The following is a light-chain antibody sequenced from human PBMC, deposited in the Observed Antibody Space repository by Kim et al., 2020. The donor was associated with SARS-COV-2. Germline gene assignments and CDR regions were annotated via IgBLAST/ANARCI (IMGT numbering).Light chain of an antibody. J-gene: IGLJ2*01. CDR1: SADVGTQSY. CDR2: EDS. Sequence: GQTATISCTGTSADVGTQSYASLYQHHPDKPPILLIFEDSGRPSVVPDRFSGSKSGNTASLTVCGLQDEDEADYYSSSYAGKNDVVFGGGTQLTVL. CDR3: SSYAGKNDVV. V-gene: IGLV2-8*01.